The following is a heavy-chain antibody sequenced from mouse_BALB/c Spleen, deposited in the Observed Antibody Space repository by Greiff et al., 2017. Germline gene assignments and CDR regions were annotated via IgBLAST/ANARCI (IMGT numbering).Heavy chain of an antibody. V-gene: IGHV2-9*02. Sequence: VQLQESGPGLVAPSQCLSITCTVSGFSLTSYGVHWVRQPPGKGLEWLGVIWAGGSTNYNSALMSRLSISKDNPKSQVFFKMNSLQTDDTAMYYCARYAGDYCAMDYWGQGTSVTVSS. D-gene: IGHD6-5*01. CDR3: ARYAGDYCAMDY. CDR2: IWAGGST. J-gene: IGHJ4*01. CDR1: GFSLTSYG.